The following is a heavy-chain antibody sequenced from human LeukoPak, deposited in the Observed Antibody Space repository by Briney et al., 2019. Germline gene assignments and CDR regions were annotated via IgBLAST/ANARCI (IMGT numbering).Heavy chain of an antibody. CDR1: GFTFSSYA. V-gene: IGHV3-23*01. J-gene: IGHJ3*02. CDR3: AKGNSGSNAGGAFDI. Sequence: PGGSLRLSCAASGFTFSSYAMSWVRQAPGKGLEWVSGILGSGDGTYYADSVKGRFTISRDNSKNTLYMQVNSLRGDDTAAYYCAKGNSGSNAGGAFDIWGQGTMVTVSS. D-gene: IGHD1-26*01. CDR2: ILGSGDGT.